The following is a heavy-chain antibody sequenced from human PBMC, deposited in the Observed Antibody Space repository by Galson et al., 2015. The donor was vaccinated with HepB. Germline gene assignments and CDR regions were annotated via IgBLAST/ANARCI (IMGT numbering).Heavy chain of an antibody. D-gene: IGHD3-10*01. CDR1: GFTFSSYA. CDR2: ISSNGGST. V-gene: IGHV3-64D*06. J-gene: IGHJ4*02. Sequence: SLRLSCAASGFTFSSYAMHWVRQAPGKGLEYVSAISSNGGSTYYADSVKGRFTISRDNSKNTLYLQMSSLRAEDTAVYYCVKDGSGSSAASFDYWGQGTLVTVSS. CDR3: VKDGSGSSAASFDY.